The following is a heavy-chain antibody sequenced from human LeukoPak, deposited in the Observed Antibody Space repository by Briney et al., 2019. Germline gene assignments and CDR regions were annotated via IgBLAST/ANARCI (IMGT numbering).Heavy chain of an antibody. CDR3: ARERRGFYDSSGLDAFDI. CDR1: GFTVSSNY. J-gene: IGHJ3*02. D-gene: IGHD3-22*01. CDR2: IYSGGST. V-gene: IGHV3-53*01. Sequence: GGSLRLSCAASGFTVSSNYMSWVRQAPGKGLEWVSVIYSGGSTYYADSVKGRFTISRDNSKNTLYLQMNSLRAEDTAVYYCARERRGFYDSSGLDAFDIWGQGTMVTVSS.